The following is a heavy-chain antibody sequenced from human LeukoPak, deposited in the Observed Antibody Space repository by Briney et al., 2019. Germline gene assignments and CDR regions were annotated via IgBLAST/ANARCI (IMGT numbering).Heavy chain of an antibody. CDR2: IYTSGST. V-gene: IGHV4-61*02. CDR1: GGSISSGSYY. CDR3: AREDAVSSDDAFDL. D-gene: IGHD6-19*01. Sequence: PSQTLSLTWTLSGGSISSGSYYWSWLRQPAGKGLEWIGRIYTSGSTNYNPSLKSRVTISVDTSKNQFSLKLSSVTAADTAVYYCAREDAVSSDDAFDLWGQGTMVTVS. J-gene: IGHJ3*01.